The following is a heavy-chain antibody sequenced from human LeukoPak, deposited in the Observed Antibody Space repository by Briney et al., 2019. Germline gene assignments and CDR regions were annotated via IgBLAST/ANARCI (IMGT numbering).Heavy chain of an antibody. J-gene: IGHJ4*02. Sequence: GGSLRLSCAASGFTFNSHSMNWVRQAPGKGLEWVSSISTSRSYIYYADSVKGRFTISRDNAKNSLYLQVNSLTAEDTAVYYCARAGVDTSGYYYQGFDYWGQGTLVTVSS. CDR2: ISTSRSYI. CDR1: GFTFNSHS. CDR3: ARAGVDTSGYYYQGFDY. D-gene: IGHD3-3*01. V-gene: IGHV3-21*01.